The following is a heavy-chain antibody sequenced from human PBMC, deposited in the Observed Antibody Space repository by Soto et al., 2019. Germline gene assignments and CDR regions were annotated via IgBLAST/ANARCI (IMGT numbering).Heavy chain of an antibody. CDR3: ARQGRDDYGHYSTQF. D-gene: IGHD4-17*01. CDR1: GGSVSGCSYF. Sequence: TWSLACAVSGGSVSGCSYFWGWIRQPPGKGLEWIGSIYYSGSTYYNPSIKSRVTISVDTTKNKFSMKLRSVTAADTAVYFFARQGRDDYGHYSTQFWGQGTLGTVSS. V-gene: IGHV4-39*01. J-gene: IGHJ1*01. CDR2: IYYSGST.